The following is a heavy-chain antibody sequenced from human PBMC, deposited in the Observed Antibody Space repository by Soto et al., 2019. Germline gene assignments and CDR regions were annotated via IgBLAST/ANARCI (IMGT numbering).Heavy chain of an antibody. V-gene: IGHV4-59*12. J-gene: IGHJ4*02. CDR1: GGSISSYY. CDR2: IHPTGTA. CDR3: ARGPDRAKVGY. Sequence: SETLSLTCTVSGGSISSYYWSWIRQPPGKGLEWIGEIHPTGTAAYNPSLESRVTMSVDTSKNQFSLKLSSVTAADTAVYYCARGPDRAKVGYWGQGTLVTVSS. D-gene: IGHD5-18*01.